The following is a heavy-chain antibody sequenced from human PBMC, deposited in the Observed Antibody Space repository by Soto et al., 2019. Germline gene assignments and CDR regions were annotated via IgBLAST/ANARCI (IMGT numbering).Heavy chain of an antibody. D-gene: IGHD3-22*01. CDR3: ARDYMYYYDSSGYGPTYYYYGMDV. CDR1: GGSISSSSYY. CDR2: IYYSGST. J-gene: IGHJ6*02. Sequence: SETLSLTCTVSGGSISSSSYYWGWIRQPPGKGLEWIGSIYYSGSTYYNPSLKSRVTISVDTSKNQFSLKLSSVTAADTAVYYCARDYMYYYDSSGYGPTYYYYGMDVWGQGTTVTVSS. V-gene: IGHV4-39*02.